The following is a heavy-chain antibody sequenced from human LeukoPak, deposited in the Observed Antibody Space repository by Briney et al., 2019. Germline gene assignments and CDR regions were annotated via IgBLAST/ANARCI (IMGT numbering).Heavy chain of an antibody. CDR2: INPNSGDT. J-gene: IGHJ4*02. CDR1: GYTTTGYY. D-gene: IGHD1-1*01. V-gene: IGHV1-2*02. CDR3: ARDRHWNQGNFDY. Sequence: ASVKVPCKASGYTTTGYYIHWVRQAPGQGLEWMGWINPNSGDTNYAQKFLGRVTMTRDTSINTAFMELSRLRSDDTAVYYCARDRHWNQGNFDYWGQGTLVTVSS.